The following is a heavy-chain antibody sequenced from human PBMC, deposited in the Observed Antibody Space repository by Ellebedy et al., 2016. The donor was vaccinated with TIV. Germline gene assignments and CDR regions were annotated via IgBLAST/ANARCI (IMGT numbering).Heavy chain of an antibody. CDR2: MNQDGSRR. V-gene: IGHV3-7*01. D-gene: IGHD1-1*01. CDR1: GFRFSNYW. Sequence: GESLKISXAASGFRFSNYWMSWVRQAPGKGLEWVGNMNQDGSRRDYVASVVGRFTISRDNGRNSLYLQMNSLRADDTAVYYCARDGTTSSMDIWGQGTMVTVSS. J-gene: IGHJ3*02. CDR3: ARDGTTSSMDI.